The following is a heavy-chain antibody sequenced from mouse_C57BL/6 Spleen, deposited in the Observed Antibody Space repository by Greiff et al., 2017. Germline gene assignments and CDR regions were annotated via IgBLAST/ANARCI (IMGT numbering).Heavy chain of an antibody. CDR2: IRSKSNNYAT. CDR1: GFSFNTYA. V-gene: IGHV10-1*01. CDR3: VRQPSGAMDY. J-gene: IGHJ4*01. Sequence: EVLLVESGGGLVQPKGSLKLSCAASGFSFNTYAMNWVRQAPGKGLEWVARIRSKSNNYATYYADSVKDRFTISRDESESMLYLQMNNLKTEDTAMYYCVRQPSGAMDYWGQGTSVTVSS. D-gene: IGHD6-1*01.